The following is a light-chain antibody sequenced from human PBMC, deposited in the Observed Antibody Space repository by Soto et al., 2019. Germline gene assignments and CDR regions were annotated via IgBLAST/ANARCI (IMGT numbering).Light chain of an antibody. Sequence: EIVLTQSPGTLSLSLGERATLSCRASQSVSSSYLAWYQQKPGQAPRLLIYGASSRATDIPDRFSGSGSGTDFTLTISRLEPEDFAVYYCQQYGSSSWTFGQGTKVDIK. CDR3: QQYGSSSWT. CDR1: QSVSSSY. CDR2: GAS. V-gene: IGKV3-20*01. J-gene: IGKJ1*01.